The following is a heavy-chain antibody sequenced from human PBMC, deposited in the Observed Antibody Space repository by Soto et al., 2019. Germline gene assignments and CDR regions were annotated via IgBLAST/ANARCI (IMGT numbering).Heavy chain of an antibody. D-gene: IGHD3-3*01. CDR2: IIPIFGTA. J-gene: IGHJ5*02. V-gene: IGHV1-69*06. Sequence: SVKVSCKASGGTCSIYAISCVLQSPLQGLDGMGGIIPIFGTANYAQKFQGRVTITADKSTSTAYMELSSLRSEDTAVYYCARDASPVLRFLEWPPRGFDPWGQGTLVTVSS. CDR1: GGTCSIYA. CDR3: ARDASPVLRFLEWPPRGFDP.